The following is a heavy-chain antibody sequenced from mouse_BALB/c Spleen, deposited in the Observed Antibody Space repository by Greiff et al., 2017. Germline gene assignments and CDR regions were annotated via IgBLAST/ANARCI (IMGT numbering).Heavy chain of an antibody. D-gene: IGHD2-4*01. V-gene: IGHV1-54*01. CDR2: INPGSGGT. Sequence: QVQLQQSGAELVRPGTSVKVSCKASGYAFTNYLIEWVKQRPGQGLEWIGVINPGSGGTNYNEKFKGKATLTADKSSSTAYMQLSSLTSDDSAVYFCARWGDYDWAMEYWGQGTSVTVPS. CDR3: ARWGDYDWAMEY. J-gene: IGHJ4*01. CDR1: GYAFTNYL.